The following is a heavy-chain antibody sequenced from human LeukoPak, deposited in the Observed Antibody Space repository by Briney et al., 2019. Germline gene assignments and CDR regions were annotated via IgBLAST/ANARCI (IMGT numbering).Heavy chain of an antibody. CDR2: ISSSSSYI. CDR1: GFTFSSYS. D-gene: IGHD6-13*01. Sequence: GGSLRLSCAASGFTFSSYSMNWVRQAPGKGLEWVSSISSSSSYIYYADSVKGRLTISRDNAKNSLYLQMNSLRAEDTAVYYCARDGLAAAGFDYWGQGTLVTVSS. J-gene: IGHJ4*02. V-gene: IGHV3-21*01. CDR3: ARDGLAAAGFDY.